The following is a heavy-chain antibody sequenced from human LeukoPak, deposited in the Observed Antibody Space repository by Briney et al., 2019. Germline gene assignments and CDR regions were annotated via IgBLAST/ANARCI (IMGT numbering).Heavy chain of an antibody. D-gene: IGHD2-21*02. V-gene: IGHV1-46*01. Sequence: ASVNVSCKASGYTFTTYFIHGVRQAPGQGLEWMGIINTSGGSTTYAQKFQVRVTITWDTSTSTDYMELSSLISGDTALYYCARGDVLERGVDNWFDAWGQGILVIVSS. CDR3: ARGDVLERGVDNWFDA. CDR1: GYTFTTYF. J-gene: IGHJ5*02. CDR2: INTSGGST.